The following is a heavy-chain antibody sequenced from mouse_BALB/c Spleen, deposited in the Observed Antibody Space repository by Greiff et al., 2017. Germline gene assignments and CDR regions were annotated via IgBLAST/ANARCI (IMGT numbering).Heavy chain of an antibody. CDR3: ARYYDGYYAY. V-gene: IGHV3-2*02. CDR1: GYSITSDYA. Sequence: ESGPGLVKPSQSLSLTCTVTGYSITSDYAWNWIRQFPGNKLEWMGYISYSGSTSYNPSLKSRISITRDTSKNQFFLQLNSVTTEDTATYYCARYYDGYYAYWGQGTLVTVSA. J-gene: IGHJ3*01. D-gene: IGHD2-3*01. CDR2: ISYSGST.